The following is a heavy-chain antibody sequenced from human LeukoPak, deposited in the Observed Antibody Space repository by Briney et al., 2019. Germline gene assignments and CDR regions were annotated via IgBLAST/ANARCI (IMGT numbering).Heavy chain of an antibody. CDR1: GGTFSSYA. Sequence: SVKVSCKASGGTFSSYAISWVRQTPGQGLEWMGGIIPIFGTANYAQKFQGRVTITADESTSTAYMELSSLRSEDTAVYYRARAPFDYGDYYNYFDYWGQGTLATVSS. CDR3: ARAPFDYGDYYNYFDY. CDR2: IIPIFGTA. D-gene: IGHD4-17*01. J-gene: IGHJ4*02. V-gene: IGHV1-69*01.